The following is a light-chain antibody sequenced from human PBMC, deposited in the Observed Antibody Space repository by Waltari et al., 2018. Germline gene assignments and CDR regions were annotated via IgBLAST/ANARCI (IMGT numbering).Light chain of an antibody. CDR3: QQSYSTPQT. Sequence: DIQITQSPSSLSASVGDRVTITCRGSKSINMYLHWYQQKPGKAPKPLIYAASSLQSGVPSRFSGSGSGTDFTLTISSLQPEDFATYYCQQSYSTPQTFGGGTKVEIK. CDR1: KSINMY. J-gene: IGKJ4*01. CDR2: AAS. V-gene: IGKV1-39*01.